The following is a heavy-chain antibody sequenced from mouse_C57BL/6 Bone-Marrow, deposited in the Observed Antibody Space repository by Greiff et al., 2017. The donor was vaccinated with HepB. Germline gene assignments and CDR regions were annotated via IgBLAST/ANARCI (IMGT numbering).Heavy chain of an antibody. J-gene: IGHJ4*01. D-gene: IGHD3-2*02. CDR3: ARSIDSSGYAMDY. Sequence: VQLQQSGPELVKPGASVKISCKASGYTFTDYYMNWVKQSHGKSLEWIGDINPNNGGTSYNQKFKGKATLTVDKSSSTAYMELRSLTSEDSAVYYCARSIDSSGYAMDYWGQGTSVTVSS. V-gene: IGHV1-26*01. CDR1: GYTFTDYY. CDR2: INPNNGGT.